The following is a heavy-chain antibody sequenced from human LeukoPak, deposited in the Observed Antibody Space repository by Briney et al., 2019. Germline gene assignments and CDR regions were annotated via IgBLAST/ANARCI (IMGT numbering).Heavy chain of an antibody. CDR3: ARGSSDSSGYYFFDY. CDR2: IGTAGDT. J-gene: IGHJ4*02. Sequence: GWSLRLSCAASGFTFSSYDMHWVRQATGKGLEWVSAIGTAGDTYYPGSVKGRFTISRENAKNSLYLQMNSLRAGDTAVYYCARGSSDSSGYYFFDYWGQGTLVTVSS. CDR1: GFTFSSYD. D-gene: IGHD3-22*01. V-gene: IGHV3-13*01.